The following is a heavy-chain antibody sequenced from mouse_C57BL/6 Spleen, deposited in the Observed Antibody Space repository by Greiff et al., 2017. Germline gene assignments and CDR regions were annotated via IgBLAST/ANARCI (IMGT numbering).Heavy chain of an antibody. CDR3: ARWGTGTVYFDY. J-gene: IGHJ2*01. D-gene: IGHD4-1*01. CDR2: IHPNSGST. CDR1: GYTFTSYW. V-gene: IGHV1-64*01. Sequence: QVQLQQPGAELVKPGASVKLSCKASGYTFTSYWMPWVKQRPGQGLEWIGMIHPNSGSTNYNEKFKSKATLTVDKSSSTAYMQLSSLTSEDSAVYYCARWGTGTVYFDYWAQGTPLTVSS.